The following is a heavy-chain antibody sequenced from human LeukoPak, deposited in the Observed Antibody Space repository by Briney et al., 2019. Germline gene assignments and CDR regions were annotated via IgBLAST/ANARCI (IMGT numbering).Heavy chain of an antibody. CDR3: ARKYCSSTSCYGASYNWFDP. Sequence: GGSLRPSCAASGFTFSSYAMSWVRQAPGKGLEWVSAISGSGGSTYYADSVKGWFTISRDNSKNTLYLQMNSLRAEDTAVYCCARKYCSSTSCYGASYNWFDPWGQGTLVTVSS. CDR1: GFTFSSYA. V-gene: IGHV3-23*01. CDR2: ISGSGGST. D-gene: IGHD2-2*01. J-gene: IGHJ5*02.